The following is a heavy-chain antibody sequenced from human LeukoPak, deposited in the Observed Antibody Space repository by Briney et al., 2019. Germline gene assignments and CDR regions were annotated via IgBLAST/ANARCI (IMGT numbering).Heavy chain of an antibody. V-gene: IGHV4-59*05. CDR1: GGSISVYY. D-gene: IGHD1-7*01. CDR3: ASRGLELRSWFDP. Sequence: PSETLSLTCTVSGGSISVYYWSWIRQPPGKGLEWIGSIYYSGSTYYNPSLKSRVTISVDTSKNQFSLKLSSVTAADTAVYYCASRGLELRSWFDPWGQGTLVTVSS. J-gene: IGHJ5*02. CDR2: IYYSGST.